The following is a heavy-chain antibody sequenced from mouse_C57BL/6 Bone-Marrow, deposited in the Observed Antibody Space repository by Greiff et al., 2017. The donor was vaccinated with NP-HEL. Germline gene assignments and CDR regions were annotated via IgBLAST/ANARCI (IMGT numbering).Heavy chain of an antibody. J-gene: IGHJ4*01. CDR3: VRRAYYGFYYAMDY. CDR2: IRSKSNNYAT. V-gene: IGHV10-1*01. CDR1: GFSFNTYA. D-gene: IGHD2-10*01. Sequence: EVKLVESGGGLVQPKGSLKLSCAASGFSFNTYAMNWVRQAPGKGLEWVARIRSKSNNYATYYADSVKDRFTISRDDSESMLYLQMNNLKTEDTAMYYCVRRAYYGFYYAMDYWGQGTSVTVSS.